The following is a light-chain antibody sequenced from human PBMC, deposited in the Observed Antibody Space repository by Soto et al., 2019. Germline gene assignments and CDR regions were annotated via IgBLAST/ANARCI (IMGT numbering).Light chain of an antibody. J-gene: IGLJ1*01. CDR1: SSNIGSNT. Sequence: QSVLTQPPSASVTPGQRVTISCSGSSSNIGSNTVTWYQQLPGTAPKLLIYNNNQRPSGVPDRFSGSKSGTSASLAISGLQSEDEADYYCAAWDDSLNGEVFGTGTKLTVL. CDR3: AAWDDSLNGEV. CDR2: NNN. V-gene: IGLV1-44*01.